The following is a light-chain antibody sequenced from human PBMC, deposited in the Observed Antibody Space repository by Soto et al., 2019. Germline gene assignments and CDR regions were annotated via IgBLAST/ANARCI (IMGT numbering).Light chain of an antibody. Sequence: EIVLTQSPGTLSLSPGERGTLSCRANQSLGSAYLAWYQQKPGQAPRLLIHGASSSAAAIPDRFSGSGSVTDFTFTISNLEPEDFAVYYCQQYAASPFSFGPGTKVDAK. CDR2: GAS. CDR1: QSLGSAY. V-gene: IGKV3-20*01. J-gene: IGKJ3*01. CDR3: QQYAASPFS.